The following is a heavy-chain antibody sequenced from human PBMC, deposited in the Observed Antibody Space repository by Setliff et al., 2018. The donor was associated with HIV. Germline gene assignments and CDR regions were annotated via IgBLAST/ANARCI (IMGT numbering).Heavy chain of an antibody. CDR2: IYHSGST. CDR3: ARDLTLSSYSSSSRFDY. V-gene: IGHV4-38-2*02. CDR1: GYSISSGYY. J-gene: IGHJ4*02. Sequence: KASETLSLTCTVSGYSISSGYYWGWIRQPPGKGLEWIGSIYHSGSTYYNPSLKSRVTISVDTSKNQFSLKLSSVTAADTAVYYCARDLTLSSYSSSSRFDYWGQGTLVTV. D-gene: IGHD6-6*01.